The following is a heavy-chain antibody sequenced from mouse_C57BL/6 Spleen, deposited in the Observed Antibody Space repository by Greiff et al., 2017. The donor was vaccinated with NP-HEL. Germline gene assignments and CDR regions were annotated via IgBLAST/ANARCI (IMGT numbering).Heavy chain of an antibody. Sequence: EVQRVESEGGLVQPGSSIKLSCTASGFTFSDYYMAWVRQVPEKGLEWVANINYDGSSTYYLDSLKSRFIISRDNAKNILYLQMSSLKSEDTATYYCAREGIYYSFDYWGQGTTLTVSS. CDR2: INYDGSST. CDR3: AREGIYYSFDY. V-gene: IGHV5-16*01. D-gene: IGHD1-1*01. CDR1: GFTFSDYY. J-gene: IGHJ2*01.